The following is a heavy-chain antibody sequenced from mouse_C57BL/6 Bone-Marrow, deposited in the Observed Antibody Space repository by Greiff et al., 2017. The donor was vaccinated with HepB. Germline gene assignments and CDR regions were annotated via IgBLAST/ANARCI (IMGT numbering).Heavy chain of an antibody. D-gene: IGHD1-1*01. CDR2: ISDGGSYT. J-gene: IGHJ4*01. CDR3: ARDGALYYYGSSYDYAMDY. Sequence: EVKLVESGGGLVKPGGSLKLSCAASGFTFSSYAMSWVRQTPEKRLEWVATISDGGSYTYYPDNVKGRFTISRDNAKNNLYLQMSQLKSEDTAMYYCARDGALYYYGSSYDYAMDYWGQGTSVTVSS. V-gene: IGHV5-4*01. CDR1: GFTFSSYA.